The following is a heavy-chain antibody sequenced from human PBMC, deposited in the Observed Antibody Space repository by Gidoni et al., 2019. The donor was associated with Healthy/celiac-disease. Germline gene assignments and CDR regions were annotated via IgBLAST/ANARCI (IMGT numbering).Heavy chain of an antibody. J-gene: IGHJ6*02. Sequence: EVQLVESGGGLVQPGGSLRLSCAASGFTFSSYWMSWVRQAPGKGLEWVANIKQDGSEKSYVDSVKGRFTISRDNAKNSLYLQMNSLRAEDTAVYYCARDQYDTMVRGVMDVWGQGTTVTVSS. CDR3: ARDQYDTMVRGVMDV. D-gene: IGHD3-10*01. V-gene: IGHV3-7*01. CDR1: GFTFSSYW. CDR2: IKQDGSEK.